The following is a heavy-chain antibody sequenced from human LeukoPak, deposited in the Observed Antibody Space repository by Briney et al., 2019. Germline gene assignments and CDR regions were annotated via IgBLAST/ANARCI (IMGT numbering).Heavy chain of an antibody. CDR2: MWVWNDGSNE. CDR3: ARDRFPHDDAHYGMDV. D-gene: IGHD3-16*01. V-gene: IGHV3-33*01. J-gene: IGHJ6*02. CDR1: GFTFSNYG. Sequence: GRSLRLSCTASGFTFSNYGMHWVRQAPGKGLEWVAVMWVWNDGSNEYYADSVKGRFTIARDNSKNTLYLQMVSLRAEDTADYYCARDRFPHDDAHYGMDVWGQGTTVTVTS.